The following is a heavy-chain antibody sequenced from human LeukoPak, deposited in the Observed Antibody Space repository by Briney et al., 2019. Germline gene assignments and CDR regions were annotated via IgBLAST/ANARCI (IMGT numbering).Heavy chain of an antibody. CDR3: ATVPGRGVMMGHNWFDP. J-gene: IGHJ5*02. Sequence: PSETLSLTCTVSAGSISSTGYYWGWIRQPPGKGLEWIGSIYYSGRTYYDPSLKSRVIISVDMSKNQFSLKLSSGTAANTAVYYCATVPGRGVMMGHNWFDPWGQGTLVTVSS. CDR1: AGSISSTGYY. D-gene: IGHD3-16*01. CDR2: IYYSGRT. V-gene: IGHV4-39*01.